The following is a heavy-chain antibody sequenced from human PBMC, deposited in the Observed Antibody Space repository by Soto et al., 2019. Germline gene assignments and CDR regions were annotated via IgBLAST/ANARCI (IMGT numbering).Heavy chain of an antibody. D-gene: IGHD2-2*02. CDR2: IYYSGST. CDR1: GGSISSGDCY. V-gene: IGHV4-30-4*01. J-gene: IGHJ4*02. CDR3: ARNIVVPAAIIDY. Sequence: SETLSLTCTVSGGSISSGDCYWSWIRQPPGKGLEWIGYIYYSGSTYYNPSLKSRVTISVDTSKNQFSLKLSSVTAADTAVYYCARNIVVPAAIIDYWGQGTLVTVSS.